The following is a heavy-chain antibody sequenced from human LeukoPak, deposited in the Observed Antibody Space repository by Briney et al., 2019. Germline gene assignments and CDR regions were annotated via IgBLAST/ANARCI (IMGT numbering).Heavy chain of an antibody. D-gene: IGHD3-10*01. J-gene: IGHJ3*02. CDR1: GFTFDDYA. CDR2: ISWNSGSI. Sequence: PGGSLRLSCAASGFTFDDYAMHWVRQAPGKGLEWVSGISWNSGSIGYADSVKGRFTISRDNTKNSLYLQMNSLRAEDTALYYCAVWFGELWDAFDIWGQGTMVTVSS. CDR3: AVWFGELWDAFDI. V-gene: IGHV3-9*01.